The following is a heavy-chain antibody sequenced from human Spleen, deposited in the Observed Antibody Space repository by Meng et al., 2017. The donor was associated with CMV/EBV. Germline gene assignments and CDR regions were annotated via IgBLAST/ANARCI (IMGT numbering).Heavy chain of an antibody. J-gene: IGHJ3*02. D-gene: IGHD6-13*01. CDR2: IRYDGSNK. CDR1: GFTFSNAW. CDR3: NPAAGNLAFDI. Sequence: GESLKISCAASGFTFSNAWMNWVRQAPGKGLEWVAFIRYDGSNKYYADSVKGRFTISRDNSKNTLYLQMNSLRAEDTAVYYCNPAAGNLAFDIWGQGTMVTVSS. V-gene: IGHV3-30*02.